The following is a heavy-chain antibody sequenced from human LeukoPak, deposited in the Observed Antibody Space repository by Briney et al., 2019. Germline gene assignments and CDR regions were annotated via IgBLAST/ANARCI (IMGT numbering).Heavy chain of an antibody. CDR3: ARDISSGQLQPYFDY. CDR1: GGSISSSNW. V-gene: IGHV4-4*02. J-gene: IGHJ4*02. Sequence: PSETLSLTCAVSGGSISSSNWWSWVRQPPGKGLEWIGEIYHSGSTNYNPSLKSRVTISVDKSKNQFSLKLSSVTAADTAVYYCARDISSGQLQPYFDYWGQGTLVTVSS. D-gene: IGHD6-6*01. CDR2: IYHSGST.